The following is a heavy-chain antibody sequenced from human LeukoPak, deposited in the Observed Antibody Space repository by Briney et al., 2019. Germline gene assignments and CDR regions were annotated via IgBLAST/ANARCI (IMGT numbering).Heavy chain of an antibody. CDR3: ATGYSSGWYRDY. D-gene: IGHD6-19*01. Sequence: SETLSLTCAVYGGSFSGYYWSWIRQPPGKGLEWIGEINHSGSTNYNPSLKSRVTISVDTSKNQFPLKLSSVTAADTAVYYCATGYSSGWYRDYWGQGTLVTVSS. CDR2: INHSGST. J-gene: IGHJ4*02. V-gene: IGHV4-34*01. CDR1: GGSFSGYY.